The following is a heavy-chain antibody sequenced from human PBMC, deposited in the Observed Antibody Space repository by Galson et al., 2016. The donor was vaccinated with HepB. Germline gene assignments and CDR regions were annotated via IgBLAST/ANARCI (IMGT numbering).Heavy chain of an antibody. CDR3: AREGVGSTVTLDY. CDR2: IYYAGST. CDR1: GASISSGGSY. J-gene: IGHJ4*02. V-gene: IGHV4-31*03. D-gene: IGHD4-17*01. Sequence: TLSLTCTVSGASISSGGSYWSWIRQHPGKGLEWIGYIYYAGSTYYNPSLKSRVTISVDTSKNQFSLKLSSVTAAGTAVYYCAREGVGSTVTLDYWGQGTLVTVSS.